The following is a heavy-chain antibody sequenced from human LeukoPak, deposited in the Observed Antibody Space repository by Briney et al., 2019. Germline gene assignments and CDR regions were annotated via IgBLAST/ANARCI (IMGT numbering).Heavy chain of an antibody. V-gene: IGHV3-7*01. Sequence: GGSLRLSCAASGFPFNAYWMTWVRQAPGKGLEWVANIRQDGDTKYYVDSVKGRFTISRDNAMNSLYLQMNSLRAEDTAVYYCARAVAGHRFDYWGQGTLVTVSS. D-gene: IGHD6-19*01. CDR3: ARAVAGHRFDY. CDR2: IRQDGDTK. J-gene: IGHJ4*02. CDR1: GFPFNAYW.